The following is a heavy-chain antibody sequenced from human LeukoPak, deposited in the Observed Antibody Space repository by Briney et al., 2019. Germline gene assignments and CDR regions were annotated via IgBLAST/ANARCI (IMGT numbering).Heavy chain of an antibody. V-gene: IGHV3-11*03. CDR2: ISSSSSYT. D-gene: IGHD3-10*01. CDR1: GFTFSDYY. J-gene: IGHJ4*02. Sequence: GGSLRLSCAASGFTFSDYYMSWIRQAPGKGLEWVSYISSSSSYTNYADSVKGRFTISRDNAKNSLYLQMNSLRAGDTAVYYCATFRAYYYGSGSRYLDYWGQGTLVTVSS. CDR3: ATFRAYYYGSGSRYLDY.